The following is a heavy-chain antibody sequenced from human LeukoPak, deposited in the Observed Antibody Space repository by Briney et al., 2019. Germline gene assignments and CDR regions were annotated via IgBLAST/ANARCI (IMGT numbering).Heavy chain of an antibody. J-gene: IGHJ6*02. Sequence: AASVKVSCKVSGYTLTELSMHWVRQAPGKGLEWMGGFDPEDGETIYAQKFQGRVTMTEDTSTDTAYMELSSLRSEDTAVCYCATGIRLQVALDYYYYYGMDVWGQGTTVTVS. CDR2: FDPEDGET. CDR1: GYTLTELS. V-gene: IGHV1-24*01. CDR3: ATGIRLQVALDYYYYYGMDV. D-gene: IGHD4-11*01.